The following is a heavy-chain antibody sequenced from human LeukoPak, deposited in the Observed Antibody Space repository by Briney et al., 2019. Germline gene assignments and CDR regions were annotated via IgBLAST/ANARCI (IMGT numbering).Heavy chain of an antibody. Sequence: SQTLSLTCAVSGGSISSGGYSWRWIRQPPGKGLEWIGYIYHSGSTYYNPSLKSRVTISVDRSKNQFSLKLSSVTAADTAVYYCARVSFRGDHHFDYWGQGTLVTVSS. V-gene: IGHV4-30-2*01. J-gene: IGHJ4*02. CDR3: ARVSFRGDHHFDY. CDR1: GGSISSGGYS. D-gene: IGHD4-17*01. CDR2: IYHSGST.